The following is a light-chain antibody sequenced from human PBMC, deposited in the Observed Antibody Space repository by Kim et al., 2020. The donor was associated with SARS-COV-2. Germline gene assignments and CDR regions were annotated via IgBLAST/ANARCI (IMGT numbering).Light chain of an antibody. V-gene: IGLV3-19*01. J-gene: IGLJ2*01. CDR1: SLRSYY. CDR2: GKN. CDR3: NSRDSSGNHLV. Sequence: LGQTVRLTGQGDSLRSYYASWYQQKPGQAPVLVIYGKNNRPSGIPDRFSGSSSGNTASLTITGAQAEDEADYYCNSRDSSGNHLVFGGGTKLTVL.